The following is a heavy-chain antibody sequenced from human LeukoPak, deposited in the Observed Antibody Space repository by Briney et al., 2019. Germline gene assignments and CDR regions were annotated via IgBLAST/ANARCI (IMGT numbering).Heavy chain of an antibody. CDR1: GYTFTSYG. D-gene: IGHD3-22*01. J-gene: IGHJ4*02. CDR2: ISAYNGNT. CDR3: ARDFVVRDYYDSSGYYVGPDY. Sequence: ASVKVSCKASGYTFTSYGISWVRQAPGQGLEWMGWISAYNGNTNYAQKFQGRVTMTRDTSISTAYMELSRLRSDDTAVYYCARDFVVRDYYDSSGYYVGPDYWGQGTLVTVSS. V-gene: IGHV1-18*01.